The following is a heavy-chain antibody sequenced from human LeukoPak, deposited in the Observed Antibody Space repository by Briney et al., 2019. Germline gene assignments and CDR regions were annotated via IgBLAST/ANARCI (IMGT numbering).Heavy chain of an antibody. CDR1: GGPISSYY. Sequence: SETLSLTCTVSGGPISSYYWSWIRQPPGKGLEWIGYIYYSGSTNYNPSLKSRVTISVDTSKNQFSLKLSSVTAADTAVYYCARGYVGGTFGPWGQGTLVTVSS. CDR3: ARGYVGGTFGP. CDR2: IYYSGST. V-gene: IGHV4-59*01. D-gene: IGHD1-14*01. J-gene: IGHJ5*02.